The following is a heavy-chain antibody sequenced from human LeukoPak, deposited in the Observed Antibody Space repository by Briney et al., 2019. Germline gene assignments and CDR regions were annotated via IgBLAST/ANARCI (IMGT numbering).Heavy chain of an antibody. CDR3: ARDLYYDASGFYPPDY. V-gene: IGHV3-21*01. D-gene: IGHD3-22*01. CDR1: GFTFSAYS. J-gene: IGHJ4*02. Sequence: RGSLRLSCAPSGFTFSAYSINWVRQAPGKGLEWVSSITGSSTYIYYADSVRGRFTISRDNAKSSLYLQMNSLRAEDTAVYYCARDLYYDASGFYPPDYWGQGTLVTVSS. CDR2: ITGSSTYI.